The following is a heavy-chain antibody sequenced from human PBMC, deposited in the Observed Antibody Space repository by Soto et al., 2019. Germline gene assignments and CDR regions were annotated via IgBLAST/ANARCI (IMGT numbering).Heavy chain of an antibody. D-gene: IGHD6-13*01. CDR1: GASISNYY. Sequence: PSETLSLTCTVSGASISNYYWSWIRQPPGKGLEWIGYIYYSGSTNYNPSLKSRVTISVDTSKNQFSLKLSSVTAADTAVYYCASWSSSLNNWGQGTLVTVSS. J-gene: IGHJ4*02. CDR2: IYYSGST. V-gene: IGHV4-59*01. CDR3: ASWSSSLNN.